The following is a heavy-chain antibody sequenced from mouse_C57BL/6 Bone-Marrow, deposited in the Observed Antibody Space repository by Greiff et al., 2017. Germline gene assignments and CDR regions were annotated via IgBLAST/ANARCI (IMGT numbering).Heavy chain of an antibody. CDR3: TRYSNYVDYFDY. V-gene: IGHV14-4*01. Sequence: EVQLQQSGAELVRPGASVKLSCTASGFNIKDDYMHWVKQRPEQGLEWIGWIDPENGDTEYASKFQGKATITADTSSNTAYLQLSSLTSEDTAVYYCTRYSNYVDYFDYWGQGTTLTVSS. J-gene: IGHJ2*01. CDR2: IDPENGDT. D-gene: IGHD2-5*01. CDR1: GFNIKDDY.